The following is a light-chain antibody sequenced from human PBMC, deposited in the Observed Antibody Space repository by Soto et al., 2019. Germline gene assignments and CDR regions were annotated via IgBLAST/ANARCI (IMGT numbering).Light chain of an antibody. CDR3: QQYGRSPFT. Sequence: IVLTQAPGTLSLSPGERATLSCRASQTVSSSYLAWYQHKRGQAPRLLIYAASSRATGVPDRFSGSGSGSDFTLTICRLEPEDFAVYYCQQYGRSPFTCGPGTKVDIK. CDR2: AAS. V-gene: IGKV3-20*01. CDR1: QTVSSSY. J-gene: IGKJ3*01.